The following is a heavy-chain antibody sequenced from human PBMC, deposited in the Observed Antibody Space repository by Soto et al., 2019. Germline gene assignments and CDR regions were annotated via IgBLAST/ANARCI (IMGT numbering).Heavy chain of an antibody. CDR3: ARARATIAAAAIFDC. J-gene: IGHJ4*02. CDR1: GGSISTSNW. CDR2: VYRTGST. Sequence: SETLSLTCAVSGGSISTSNWWSWVRQPPGKGLEWIGEVYRTGSTNYNPSLESRLTISVDKSKNQFSLKLTSVTAADTAVYYCARARATIAAAAIFDCWGQGTLVTVPS. D-gene: IGHD6-13*01. V-gene: IGHV4-4*02.